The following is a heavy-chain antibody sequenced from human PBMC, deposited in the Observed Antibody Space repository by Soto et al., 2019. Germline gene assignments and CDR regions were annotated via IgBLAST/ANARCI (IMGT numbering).Heavy chain of an antibody. Sequence: EVQLVESGGGLLQPGGSLRLSCAASGFTCSSHWMNWVRQAPGKGLEWVANINEDGSEKWYVDSVKGRFTSARDNVENSLYLQINSLRAEDTALYHCARERYCGSTSCYTPSDYWGQGSLVTAAS. V-gene: IGHV3-7*01. J-gene: IGHJ4*02. CDR3: ARERYCGSTSCYTPSDY. CDR1: GFTCSSHW. CDR2: INEDGSEK. D-gene: IGHD2-2*02.